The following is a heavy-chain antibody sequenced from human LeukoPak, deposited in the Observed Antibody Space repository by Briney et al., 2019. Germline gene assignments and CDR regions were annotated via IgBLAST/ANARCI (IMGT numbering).Heavy chain of an antibody. V-gene: IGHV3-21*01. CDR3: ARDYESYQFDY. J-gene: IGHJ4*02. CDR1: GFTFSSYS. CDR2: ISSSSSYI. Sequence: GGSLRLSCVASGFTFSSYSMNWVRQAPGKGLEWVSSISSSSSYIYYADSVKGRFTISRDNAKNSLYLQMNSLRAEDTAVYYCARDYESYQFDYWGQGTLVTVSS. D-gene: IGHD1-26*01.